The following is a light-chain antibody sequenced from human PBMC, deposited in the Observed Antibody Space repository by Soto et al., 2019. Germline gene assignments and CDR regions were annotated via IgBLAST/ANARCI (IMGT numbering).Light chain of an antibody. CDR3: CSYSGSNTIVV. CDR2: AVN. J-gene: IGLJ2*01. V-gene: IGLV2-14*03. CDR1: SSDVGGYNF. Sequence: QSALTQPASVSGSPGQSITISCTGTSSDVGGYNFVSWYQQHPGKAPRLMIFAVNNRPSGVSTRFSGSKSGNTASLTISGLQAEDEADYYCCSYSGSNTIVVFGGGTKLTVL.